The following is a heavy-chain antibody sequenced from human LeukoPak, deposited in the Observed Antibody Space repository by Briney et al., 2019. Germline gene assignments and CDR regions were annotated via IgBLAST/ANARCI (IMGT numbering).Heavy chain of an antibody. V-gene: IGHV1-18*04. Sequence: ASVKVSCKASGYSFTCYGISWVRQAPGQGLEWMGRISVHTGNTNYAQKFQGRVTMTTDTSTSTAYMELRSLRSDDTAVYYCARVRSDYGDFGNYWGQGTLVTVSS. CDR1: GYSFTCYG. D-gene: IGHD4-17*01. J-gene: IGHJ4*02. CDR2: ISVHTGNT. CDR3: ARVRSDYGDFGNY.